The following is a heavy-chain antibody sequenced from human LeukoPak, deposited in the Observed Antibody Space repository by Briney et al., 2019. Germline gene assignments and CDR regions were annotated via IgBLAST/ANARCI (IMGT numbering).Heavy chain of an antibody. CDR2: IYPGDSDT. CDR1: GYSFTSYW. Sequence: GESLKISCKGSGYSFTSYWIGWVRQMPGKGLEWMGIIYPGDSDTRYSPSFQGQVTISADKSISTAYLQWSSLKASDTAMYYCARLAYCGGDCYSASPDYWGQGTLVTASS. D-gene: IGHD2-21*02. V-gene: IGHV5-51*01. CDR3: ARLAYCGGDCYSASPDY. J-gene: IGHJ4*02.